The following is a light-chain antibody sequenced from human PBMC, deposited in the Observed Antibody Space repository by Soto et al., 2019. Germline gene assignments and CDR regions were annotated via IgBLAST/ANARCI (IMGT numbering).Light chain of an antibody. J-gene: IGKJ1*01. Sequence: DIQMTQSPSSLSASVGDRVTITCRASQGIRNDLGWYQQKPGKAPKLLIYAASSLQSGVPSRFSGSGSGTDLTLTISSLQPEDFATYYCQQSYSTLTWTFGQGTKVDIK. CDR2: AAS. V-gene: IGKV1-39*01. CDR1: QGIRND. CDR3: QQSYSTLTWT.